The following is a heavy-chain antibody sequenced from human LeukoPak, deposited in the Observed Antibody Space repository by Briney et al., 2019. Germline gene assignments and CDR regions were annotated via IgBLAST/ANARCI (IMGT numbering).Heavy chain of an antibody. CDR3: ASTPSGSSAWYYFDK. V-gene: IGHV4-39*01. CDR2: IYYSVHT. CDR1: GGSISSSSDY. D-gene: IGHD6-19*01. J-gene: IGHJ4*02. Sequence: PSETLSLTCTVSGGSISSSSDYWGWIRQPPGKGLEWIGSIYYSVHTYYNPSLESRVTISVDTSKKQFSLKLSSVTAADTAVYYCASTPSGSSAWYYFDKWGQGTLVTVSS.